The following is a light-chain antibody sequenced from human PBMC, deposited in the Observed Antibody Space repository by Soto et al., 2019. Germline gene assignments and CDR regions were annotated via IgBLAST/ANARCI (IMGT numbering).Light chain of an antibody. Sequence: DIQMTQSPSTLSASVGDRVTITCRASQTIGGWLAWYQQKPGRAPKLLIYQASSLESGVPSRFSGSGSGTEFTLTISSLQPDDLATYFCQQYNSYSPLTFGGGTKVDIK. V-gene: IGKV1-5*03. CDR2: QAS. CDR1: QTIGGW. J-gene: IGKJ4*01. CDR3: QQYNSYSPLT.